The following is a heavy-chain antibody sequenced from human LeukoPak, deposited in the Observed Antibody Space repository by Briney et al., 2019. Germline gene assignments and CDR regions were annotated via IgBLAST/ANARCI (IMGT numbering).Heavy chain of an antibody. D-gene: IGHD3-22*01. V-gene: IGHV3-30*03. CDR1: GFTFSRHG. Sequence: GGSLRLSCAASGFTFSRHGMHWVRQAPGKGLEWVAVIGDTGRAKYYADSVEGRFTASRDNFKNTLYLQMNSLRAEDTAVYYCARDSPDYYDSSGYSTFDYWGQGTLVTVSS. J-gene: IGHJ4*02. CDR3: ARDSPDYYDSSGYSTFDY. CDR2: IGDTGRAK.